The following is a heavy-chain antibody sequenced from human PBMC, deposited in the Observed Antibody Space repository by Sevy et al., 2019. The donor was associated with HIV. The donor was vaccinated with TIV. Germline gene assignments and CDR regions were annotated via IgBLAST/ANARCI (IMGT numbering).Heavy chain of an antibody. CDR1: GFTFSSYG. CDR3: AXGKAALPGXXYGMDV. J-gene: IGHJ6*02. CDR2: IWYDGSNK. D-gene: IGHD6-6*01. V-gene: IGHV3-33*08. Sequence: GGSLRLSCAAXGFTFSSYGMHWVRQTPTKGLEWMAVIWYDGSNKNYADSVKGRFTISRDNSKNMLDLQMNSLRPEDTAVYYCAXGKAALPGXXYGMDVWGQGTTVTVSS.